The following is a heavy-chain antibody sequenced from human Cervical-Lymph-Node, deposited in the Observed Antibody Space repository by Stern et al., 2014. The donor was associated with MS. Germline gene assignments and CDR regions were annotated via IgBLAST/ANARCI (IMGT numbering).Heavy chain of an antibody. J-gene: IGHJ4*02. V-gene: IGHV2-5*02. D-gene: IGHD2-15*01. CDR1: GFSLTTTGMG. CDR2: IYWDDDK. CDR3: ARRGPCSASTCTFDF. Sequence: QVTLRESGPTLLKPTQTLTLTCTFSGFSLTTTGMGVGWIRQPPGKALEWLALIYWDDDKRYSPYLNSRLTVTKDTSKNQVVLTMTNMDPVDTGTYYCARRGPCSASTCTFDFWGQGALVSVSS.